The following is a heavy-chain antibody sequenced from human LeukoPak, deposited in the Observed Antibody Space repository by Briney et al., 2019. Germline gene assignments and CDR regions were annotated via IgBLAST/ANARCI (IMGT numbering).Heavy chain of an antibody. V-gene: IGHV4-59*01. CDR3: VRLQPNTGEWAFDI. D-gene: IGHD1-1*01. J-gene: IGHJ3*02. CDR1: GGSISSYY. Sequence: PSETLSLTCTVSGGSISSYYWSWIRQPPGEGLEWIGYISNSGSTNYTPSLKSRVTISVDTSKNQLSLKLSSVTAADTAVYHCVRLQPNTGEWAFDIWGQGTMVSVSS. CDR2: ISNSGST.